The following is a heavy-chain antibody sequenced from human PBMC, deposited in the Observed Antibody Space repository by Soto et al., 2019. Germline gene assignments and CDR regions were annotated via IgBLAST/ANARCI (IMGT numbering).Heavy chain of an antibody. CDR2: IKQDGSKK. CDR1: RFIFSSYW. V-gene: IGHV3-7*01. J-gene: IGHJ3*02. CDR3: ARDFAI. Sequence: EVQLVESGGGLVQPGGSLRLSCAASRFIFSSYWMSWVRQAPGKGLEWVANIKQDGSKKNYVDSVKGRFTISRDNAKNSLYLQMNSLRAQDTAVYYCARDFAIWGQGTMVTVSS.